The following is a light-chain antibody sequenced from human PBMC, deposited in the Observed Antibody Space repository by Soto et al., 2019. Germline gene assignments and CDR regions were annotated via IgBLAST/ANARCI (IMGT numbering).Light chain of an antibody. V-gene: IGKV1-39*01. CDR2: AAS. Sequence: DIQMTQSPSSLSASVGDRVTITCRASQSISFYLNWYQQKPGNAPKVLIYAASNLQTGVPSRFSGSGSGTDFTLTINSLQPEDFATYSCQQSYSTPITFGQGTPLEIK. CDR1: QSISFY. J-gene: IGKJ5*01. CDR3: QQSYSTPIT.